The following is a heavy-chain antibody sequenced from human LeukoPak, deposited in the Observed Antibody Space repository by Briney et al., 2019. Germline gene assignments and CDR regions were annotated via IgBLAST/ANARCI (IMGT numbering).Heavy chain of an antibody. J-gene: IGHJ3*02. V-gene: IGHV3-15*01. D-gene: IGHD2-2*01. Sequence: GGSLRLSCAASGFTFSNAWISWVRQAPGKGLEWVGRIKSKTDGGTTDYAAPVKGRFTISRDDSKNTLYLQMNSLKTEDTAVYYCTTTTDIVVVPAADDAFDIWGQGTMVTVSS. CDR2: IKSKTDGGTT. CDR1: GFTFSNAW. CDR3: TTTTDIVVVPAADDAFDI.